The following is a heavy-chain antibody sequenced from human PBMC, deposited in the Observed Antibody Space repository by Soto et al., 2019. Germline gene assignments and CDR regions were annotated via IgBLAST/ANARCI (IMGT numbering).Heavy chain of an antibody. Sequence: QLLLQESASGLVKPSQTLSLTCAVSGGSISSGTFSWTWIRQPPGKGLEFIGSIYYTGGTYYNPSPKSRVTISLDRSKNPFSLKLSSVAGGDTGMYLWARGEFLRKGYYESYDYFFFDHRGPGTLVTVSS. D-gene: IGHD3-16*01. CDR3: ARGEFLRKGYYESYDYFFFDH. CDR2: IYYTGGT. J-gene: IGHJ4*02. V-gene: IGHV4-30-2*01. CDR1: GGSISSGTFS.